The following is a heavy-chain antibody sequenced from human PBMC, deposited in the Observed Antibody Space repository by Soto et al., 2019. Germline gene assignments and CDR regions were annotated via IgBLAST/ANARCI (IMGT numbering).Heavy chain of an antibody. J-gene: IGHJ6*02. V-gene: IGHV1-69*13. CDR2: IIPIFGTA. CDR3: ASQSGSYSDYYYGMDV. Sequence: SVKVACNASGGTFSSYAISWVRQAPGQGLEWMGGIIPIFGTANYAQKFQGRVTITADESTSTAYMELSSLRSEDTAVYYCASQSGSYSDYYYGMDVWGQGTTVTVSS. D-gene: IGHD1-26*01. CDR1: GGTFSSYA.